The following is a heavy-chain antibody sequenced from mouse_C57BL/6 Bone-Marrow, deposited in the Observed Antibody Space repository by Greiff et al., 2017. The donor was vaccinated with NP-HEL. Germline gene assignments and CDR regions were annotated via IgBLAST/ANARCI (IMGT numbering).Heavy chain of an antibody. V-gene: IGHV14-4*01. CDR2: IDPENGDT. CDR1: GFNIKDDY. CDR3: TTDNGDSFAY. J-gene: IGHJ3*01. Sequence: VQLQQSGAELVRPGASVKLSCTASGFNIKDDYMHWVKQRPEQGLEWIGWIDPENGDTEYASKLQGKATITDDTSSNTAYLQLCSLTSDDTAVYYCTTDNGDSFAYWGQGTLVTVSA. D-gene: IGHD3-3*01.